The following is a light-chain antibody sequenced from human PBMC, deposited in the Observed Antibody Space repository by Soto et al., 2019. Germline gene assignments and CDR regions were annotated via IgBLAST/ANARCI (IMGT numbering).Light chain of an antibody. J-gene: IGLJ3*02. CDR1: ASNIGAGYD. CDR2: DNI. Sequence: QAVVTQPPSVSGAPGQRITISCAGSASNIGAGYDVHWYQQLPGTAPKLLIYDNINRPSGVPDRVSGSKSGTSASLAITGLKTEDEADYYCQSYDSGLSGRVFGGGTKVTVL. V-gene: IGLV1-40*01. CDR3: QSYDSGLSGRV.